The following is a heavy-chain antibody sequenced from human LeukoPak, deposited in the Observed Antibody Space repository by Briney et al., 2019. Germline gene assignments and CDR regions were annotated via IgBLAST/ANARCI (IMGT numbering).Heavy chain of an antibody. CDR1: GFSFSTQR. CDR3: FREGGD. V-gene: IGHV3-74*01. CDR2: INIDERIT. J-gene: IGHJ4*02. D-gene: IGHD3-10*01. Sequence: GGSLRLSCAASGFSFSTQRMYWVRQAPGKGLVWVSYINIDERITGYADSVKGRFTISRDNAKNTLYLQMNGLRAEDTAIYYCFREGGDWGQGTLVTVSS.